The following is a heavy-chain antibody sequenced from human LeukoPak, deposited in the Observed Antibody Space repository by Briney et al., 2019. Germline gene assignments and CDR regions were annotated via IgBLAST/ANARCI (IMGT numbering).Heavy chain of an antibody. Sequence: SVKVSCKGSGYTFTSYGISWVRQAPGQGLEWMGGIIPIFGTANYAQKFQGRVTITADESTSTAYTELSSLRSEDTAAYYCARATRTIFGVKSAPHYYYYYGMDVWGQGTTVTVSS. CDR3: ARATRTIFGVKSAPHYYYYYGMDV. V-gene: IGHV1-69*13. J-gene: IGHJ6*02. D-gene: IGHD3-3*01. CDR1: GYTFTSYG. CDR2: IIPIFGTA.